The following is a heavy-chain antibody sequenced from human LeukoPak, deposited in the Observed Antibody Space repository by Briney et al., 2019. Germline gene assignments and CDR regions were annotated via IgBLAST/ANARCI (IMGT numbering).Heavy chain of an antibody. CDR1: GGSISSGGYS. J-gene: IGHJ6*04. Sequence: PSQTLSVTCAVSGGSISSGGYSGSWIRQPPGKGLEWIGYIYHSGSTYYNPSLQSRVTISVDRSKNQFSLKLSSVTAADTAVYYCARELWLDVWGKGTTVTVSS. V-gene: IGHV4-30-2*01. CDR2: IYHSGST. D-gene: IGHD5-18*01. CDR3: ARELWLDV.